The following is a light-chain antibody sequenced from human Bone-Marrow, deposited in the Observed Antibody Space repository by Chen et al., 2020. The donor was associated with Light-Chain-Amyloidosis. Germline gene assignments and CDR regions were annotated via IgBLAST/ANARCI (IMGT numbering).Light chain of an antibody. CDR1: ALAKQY. J-gene: IGLJ2*01. CDR3: QSADISNVV. CDR2: QDS. V-gene: IGLV3-25*03. Sequence: SFELTQPPSVSVSPGQTARITCSGDALAKQYAYWFQQRPGQAPILLIYQDSERTSGIPERFSGSSSGTTVTLTITGVQAEDEADYFCQSADISNVVFGGGTKLTVL.